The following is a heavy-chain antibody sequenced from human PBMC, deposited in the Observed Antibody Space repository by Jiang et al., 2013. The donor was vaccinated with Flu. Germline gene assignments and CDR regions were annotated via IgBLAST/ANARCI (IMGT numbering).Heavy chain of an antibody. V-gene: IGHV4-39*07. CDR2: YYTGDT. J-gene: IGHJ4*02. CDR1: GASISGSPYW. D-gene: IGHD3-16*01. Sequence: PSETLSVTCTVSGASISGSPYWLGLDPPDPREGAGVDCQYYYTGDTRYNPSLGSRVTISVDTSKNQFSLKLSSVTAADTAFYYCARHGGIIGVSGSVHLDDWGQGTLVTVTS. CDR3: ARHGGIIGVSGSVHLDD.